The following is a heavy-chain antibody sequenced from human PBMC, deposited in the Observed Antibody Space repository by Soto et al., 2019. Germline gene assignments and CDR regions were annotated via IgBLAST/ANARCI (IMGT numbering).Heavy chain of an antibody. J-gene: IGHJ5*02. CDR1: GFTFTNYA. D-gene: IGHD1-26*01. V-gene: IGHV3-23*01. Sequence: GGSLRLSCEVSGFTFTNYAMSWVRQAPGKGLEWVSAISGSDGTTYYVDSVKGRFIISRDNAKNSLYLQMNSLRAEDTALYYCAKEIVGAPGWFDPWGQGTLVTVSS. CDR3: AKEIVGAPGWFDP. CDR2: ISGSDGTT.